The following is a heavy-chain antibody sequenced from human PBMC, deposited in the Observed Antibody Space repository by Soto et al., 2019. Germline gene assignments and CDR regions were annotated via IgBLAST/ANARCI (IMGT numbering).Heavy chain of an antibody. J-gene: IGHJ4*02. V-gene: IGHV1-18*01. CDR2: ISAYDGNT. D-gene: IGHD3-3*01. CDR3: ARDPPYYDFWSGYGPFDY. CDR1: GYTFTSYG. Sequence: ASVKVSCKASGYTFTSYGISWVRQAPGQGLEWMGWISAYDGNTNYAQKLQGRVTMTTDTSTSTAYMELRSLRSDDTAAYYCARDPPYYDFWSGYGPFDYWGRG.